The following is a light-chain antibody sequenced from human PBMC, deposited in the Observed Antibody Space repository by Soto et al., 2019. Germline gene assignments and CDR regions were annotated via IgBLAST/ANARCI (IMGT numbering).Light chain of an antibody. J-gene: IGKJ1*01. V-gene: IGKV3-15*01. Sequence: DIVMTQSPATLSVSPGERATLSCRASQSIGSNLVWYQQKPGQAPRLLIYGASTRATGVPARFSGSGSGTEFTLTISSLQSEDFAIYSCQQYNNWPRTLGQGTKVDIK. CDR2: GAS. CDR1: QSIGSN. CDR3: QQYNNWPRT.